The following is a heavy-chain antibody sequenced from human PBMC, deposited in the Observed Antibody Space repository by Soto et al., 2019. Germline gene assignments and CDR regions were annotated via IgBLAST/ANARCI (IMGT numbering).Heavy chain of an antibody. J-gene: IGHJ6*02. CDR2: IWYDGSNK. CDR1: GFTFSSYG. V-gene: IGHV3-33*01. CDR3: ARDRGVAGIDYYYYGMDV. Sequence: LRLSCAASGFTFSSYGMHWVRQAPGKGLEWVAVIWYDGSNKYYADSVKGRFTISRDNSKNTLYLQMNSLRAEDTAVYYCARDRGVAGIDYYYYGMDVWGQGTTVTVSS. D-gene: IGHD6-19*01.